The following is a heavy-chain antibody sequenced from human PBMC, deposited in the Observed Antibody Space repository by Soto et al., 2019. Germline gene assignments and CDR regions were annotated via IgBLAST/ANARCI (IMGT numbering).Heavy chain of an antibody. V-gene: IGHV4-39*01. Sequence: SETLSLTCTVSGGSISSSDFYWGWLRQPPGKGLDFIGSMYYSGTTYYNPSLESRVTISVDKSKNQFSLKLMSLSAADTAVYYCGRLEGLATISYYFDYWGQGALVTVSS. CDR2: MYYSGTT. CDR1: GGSISSSDFY. D-gene: IGHD3-9*01. J-gene: IGHJ4*02. CDR3: GRLEGLATISYYFDY.